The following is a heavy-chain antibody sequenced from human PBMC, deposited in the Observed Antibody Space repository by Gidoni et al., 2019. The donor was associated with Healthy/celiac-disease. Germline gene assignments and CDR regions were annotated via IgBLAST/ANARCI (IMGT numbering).Heavy chain of an antibody. CDR2: ISGSGGST. CDR1: GFTFSSYA. J-gene: IGHJ3*02. CDR3: AKSIAVKPSGSAFDI. Sequence: EVQLLASGGGLVQPGGSLGLSCAASGFTFSSYAMRWVRQAPGKGLEWVSAISGSGGSTYYADAVKGRFTISRDNSKNTLYLQMNSLRAEDTAVYYCAKSIAVKPSGSAFDIWGQGTMVTVSS. D-gene: IGHD6-19*01. V-gene: IGHV3-23*01.